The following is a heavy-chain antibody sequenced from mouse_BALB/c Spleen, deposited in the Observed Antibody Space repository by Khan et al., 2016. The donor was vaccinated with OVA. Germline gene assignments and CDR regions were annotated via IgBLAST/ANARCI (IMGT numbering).Heavy chain of an antibody. V-gene: IGHV3-2*02. CDR3: ARSLYYSYGYALDC. D-gene: IGHD2-14*01. CDR1: GYSITSDYA. CDR2: ISSPGGT. J-gene: IGHJ4*01. Sequence: VQLKQSGPGLVKPSQSLSLTCTVTGYSITSDYAWNWIRQFPGNKLDWMAYISSPGGTSSTPSLKIRISITRDTSKNQFFLQLKSVTAEDTATYYCARSLYYSYGYALDCWGRGTLVTVSS.